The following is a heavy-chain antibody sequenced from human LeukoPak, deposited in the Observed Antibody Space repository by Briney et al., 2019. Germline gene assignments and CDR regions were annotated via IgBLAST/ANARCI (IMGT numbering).Heavy chain of an antibody. Sequence: PGGSLRLSCAGSEFSFSSYWMHWVRQPPEKGLEWVFSIKSDGSATAYADSVKGRFSMSTDSAKYAASLHMNSLRVEDTAMYYCAMDINGDLFHVWGQGATVSVSS. D-gene: IGHD2-2*03. CDR1: EFSFSSYW. CDR3: AMDINGDLFHV. J-gene: IGHJ6*02. V-gene: IGHV3-74*01. CDR2: IKSDGSAT.